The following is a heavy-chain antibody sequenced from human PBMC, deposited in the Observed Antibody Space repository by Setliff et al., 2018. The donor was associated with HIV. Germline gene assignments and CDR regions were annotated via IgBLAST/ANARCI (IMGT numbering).Heavy chain of an antibody. D-gene: IGHD2-15*01. CDR2: INHSGST. V-gene: IGHV4-34*01. CDR3: ARQVVAAGWFDP. Sequence: SETLSLTCVVFGGSFTNYYWSWIRQPPGKGLECIGEINHSGSTNYNPSLKSRVTISVDTSKNQFSLKLSSVTAADTAVYFCARQVVAAGWFDPWGQGTLVTVSS. J-gene: IGHJ5*02. CDR1: GGSFTNYY.